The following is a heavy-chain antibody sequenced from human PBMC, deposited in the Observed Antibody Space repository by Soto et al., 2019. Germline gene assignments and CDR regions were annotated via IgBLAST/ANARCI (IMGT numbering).Heavy chain of an antibody. V-gene: IGHV1-2*04. D-gene: IGHD6-13*01. CDR2: INPNSGGT. Sequence: GASVKVSCKASGYTFTGYYMHWVRQAPGQGLEWMGWINPNSGGTNYAQKFQGWVTMTRDTSISTAYMELSRLRSDDTAVYYCARDRGLAAGKPNLDAFDIWGQGTMFTVSS. CDR1: GYTFTGYY. J-gene: IGHJ3*02. CDR3: ARDRGLAAGKPNLDAFDI.